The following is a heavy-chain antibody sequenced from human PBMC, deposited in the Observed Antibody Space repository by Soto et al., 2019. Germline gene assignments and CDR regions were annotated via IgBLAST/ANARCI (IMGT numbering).Heavy chain of an antibody. J-gene: IGHJ4*02. CDR3: SRVDPRAQNPDY. Sequence: GGSLRLSCAVSADSEFTFSDEYMDWVRQAPGKRLEWVGRSRNRVNTFSTAYAASVEGRFTISRDDSRNMLFLQMNSLKTEDTAVYYCSRVDPRAQNPDYWGRGTLVTVSS. CDR1: ADSEFTFSDEY. V-gene: IGHV3-72*01. D-gene: IGHD1-26*01. CDR2: SRNRVNTFST.